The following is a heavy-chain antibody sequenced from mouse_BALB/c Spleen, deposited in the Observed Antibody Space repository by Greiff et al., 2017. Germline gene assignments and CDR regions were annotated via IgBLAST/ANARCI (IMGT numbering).Heavy chain of an antibody. CDR2: ISSGGST. CDR3: ARGGYGYDRGYYAMDY. V-gene: IGHV5-6-5*01. CDR1: GFTFSSYA. Sequence: EVNVVESGGGLVKPGGSLKLSCAASGFTFSSYAMSWVRQTPEKRLEWVASISSGGSTYYPDSVKGRFTISRDNARNILYLQMSSLRSEDTAMYYCARGGYGYDRGYYAMDYWGQGTSVTVSS. D-gene: IGHD2-2*01. J-gene: IGHJ4*01.